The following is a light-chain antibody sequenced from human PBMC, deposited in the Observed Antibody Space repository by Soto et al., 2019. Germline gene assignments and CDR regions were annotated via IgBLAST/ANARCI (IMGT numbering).Light chain of an antibody. CDR2: AAS. Sequence: EIVITQSPATLSVSPGERAILTCRASQSISINLAWYQQKPGQAPRLLIYAASNTATGVPARFSGSGSGTEFTLTISSLQSEDFAVYYCQQYKNWITFGQGTRLEI. CDR3: QQYKNWIT. CDR1: QSISIN. V-gene: IGKV3-15*01. J-gene: IGKJ5*01.